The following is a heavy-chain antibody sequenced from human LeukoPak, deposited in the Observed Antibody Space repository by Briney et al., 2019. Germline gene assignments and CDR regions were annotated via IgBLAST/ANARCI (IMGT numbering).Heavy chain of an antibody. V-gene: IGHV3-30-3*01. CDR3: ARGSTYGSGKGWFDS. J-gene: IGHJ5*01. CDR1: GFTFSSYA. D-gene: IGHD3-10*01. CDR2: ISYDGSNK. Sequence: GGSLRLSCAASGFTFSSYAMHWVRQAPGKGLEWVAVISYDGSNKYYADSVKGRFTISRDNSKNTLYLQMNSLRAEDTAVYYCARGSTYGSGKGWFDSWGQGTLVTVSS.